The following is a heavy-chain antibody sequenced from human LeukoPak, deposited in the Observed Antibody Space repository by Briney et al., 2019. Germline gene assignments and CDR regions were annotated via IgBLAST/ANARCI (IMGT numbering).Heavy chain of an antibody. CDR1: GFTFSSYG. D-gene: IGHD6-6*01. CDR2: ISYDGSNK. J-gene: IGHJ4*02. CDR3: ARIFVSSSWPATDY. V-gene: IGHV3-30*03. Sequence: GGSLRLSCAASGFTFSSYGMHWVRQAPGKGLEWVAVISYDGSNKYYADSVKGRFTIPRDNSKNTLYLQMNSLRAEDTAVYYCARIFVSSSWPATDYWGQGTLVTVSS.